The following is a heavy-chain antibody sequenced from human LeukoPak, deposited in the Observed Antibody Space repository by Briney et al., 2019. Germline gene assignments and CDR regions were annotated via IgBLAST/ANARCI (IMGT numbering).Heavy chain of an antibody. CDR1: GFTFSSNW. V-gene: IGHV3-74*01. J-gene: IGHJ4*02. CDR3: AKAAYDYSNHYFEY. CDR2: INSDETTT. D-gene: IGHD4-11*01. Sequence: PGGSLRLSCAASGFTFSSNWMHWVRQAPGKGLVWVARINSDETTTTYADSVKGRFTISRDNSKNTLYLQMNSLRVEDAAVYYCAKAAYDYSNHYFEYWGQGTLVTVSS.